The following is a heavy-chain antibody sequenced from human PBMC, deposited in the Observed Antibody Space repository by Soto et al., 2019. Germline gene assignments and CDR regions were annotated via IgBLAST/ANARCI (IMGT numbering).Heavy chain of an antibody. Sequence: ASVKVSCKASHYSFTRYGISWVRQAPGQGLEWMGWISTYNSNTKYTQKFQGRVTMTTDTPTSTAYMNLRSLTSDDTAVYYCAREGYCSSGSCALYSHDFFGMDVWGQGTTVTVSS. D-gene: IGHD2-15*01. J-gene: IGHJ6*02. CDR1: HYSFTRYG. CDR3: AREGYCSSGSCALYSHDFFGMDV. CDR2: ISTYNSNT. V-gene: IGHV1-18*01.